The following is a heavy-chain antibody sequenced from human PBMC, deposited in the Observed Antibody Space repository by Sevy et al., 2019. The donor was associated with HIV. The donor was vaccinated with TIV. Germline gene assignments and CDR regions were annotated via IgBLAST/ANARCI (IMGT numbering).Heavy chain of an antibody. CDR2: ISGSGGST. V-gene: IGHV3-23*01. CDR1: GFTFSSYA. CDR3: AKDSISGILTGYYSYYYGMDV. J-gene: IGHJ6*02. D-gene: IGHD3-9*01. Sequence: GGSLRLSCAASGFTFSSYAMSWVRQAPGKGLESVSAISGSGGSTYYADSVKGRFTISRDNSKNTLYLQMNSLRAEDTAVYYCAKDSISGILTGYYSYYYGMDVWGQGTTVTVSS.